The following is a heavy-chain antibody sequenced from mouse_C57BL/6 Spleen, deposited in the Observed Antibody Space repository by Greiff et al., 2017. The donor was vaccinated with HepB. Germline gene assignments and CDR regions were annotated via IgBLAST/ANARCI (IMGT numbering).Heavy chain of an antibody. D-gene: IGHD1-1*01. V-gene: IGHV1-80*01. CDR3: ATTVVATGNFDY. Sequence: QVQLQQSGAELVKPGASVKISCKASGYAFSSYWMNWVKQRPGKGLEWIGQIYPGDGDTNYNGKFKGKATLTADKSSSTAYMQLSSLTSEDSAVYFCATTVVATGNFDYWGQGTTLTVSS. CDR1: GYAFSSYW. CDR2: IYPGDGDT. J-gene: IGHJ2*01.